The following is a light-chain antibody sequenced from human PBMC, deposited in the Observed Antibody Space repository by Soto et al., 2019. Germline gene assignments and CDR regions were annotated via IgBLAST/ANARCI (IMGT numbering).Light chain of an antibody. CDR3: SSYRSGSTRVV. J-gene: IGLJ2*01. V-gene: IGLV2-14*03. CDR1: SSDVGGYNY. Sequence: QPASVSGSPGQSITISCTGTSSDVGGYNYVSWYQQHPGKAPKVMIYDVNKRHSGVSNRFSGSKSGNTASLTISGLQVEDEADYYCSSYRSGSTRVVFGGGTKLTVL. CDR2: DVN.